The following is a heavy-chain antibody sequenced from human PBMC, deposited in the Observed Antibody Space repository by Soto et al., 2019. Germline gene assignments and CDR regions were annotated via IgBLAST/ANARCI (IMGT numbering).Heavy chain of an antibody. J-gene: IGHJ6*02. V-gene: IGHV3-33*01. CDR3: ARRQISPPTRGAASARGGMDV. Sequence: QVQLVESGGGVVQPGRSLRLSCAASGFTFNNYGMHWVRQAPGKGLEWVAVIWNDGNGYYYANSVKGRFTISRDNSKNTLYLQMSSLRAEDTAVYYCARRQISPPTRGAASARGGMDVWAQGTTVTVSS. CDR1: GFTFNNYG. D-gene: IGHD6-13*01. CDR2: IWNDGNGY.